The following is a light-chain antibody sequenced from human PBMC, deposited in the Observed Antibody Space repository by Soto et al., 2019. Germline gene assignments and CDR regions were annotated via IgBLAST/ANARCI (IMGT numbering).Light chain of an antibody. CDR3: LQYYSWPRT. J-gene: IGKJ1*01. V-gene: IGKV1D-16*01. Sequence: DIQMTQSPSSGSALIGDGVTITGRASQSVGRRLAWFQQKPGKAPKYLIQAASTWQTGVPARFSGSGSGTDFTLTISSLHPEDFAVYYCLQYYSWPRTFGQGTKVDIK. CDR2: AAS. CDR1: QSVGRR.